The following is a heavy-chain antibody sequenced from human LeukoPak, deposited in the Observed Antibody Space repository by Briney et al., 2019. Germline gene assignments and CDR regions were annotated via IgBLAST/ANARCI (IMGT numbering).Heavy chain of an antibody. CDR3: AKARTANYFGS. CDR2: ISGSGANT. Sequence: GWSLRLSCAASGFTFSNYAMSWVRRAPGKGLEWVSAISGSGANTYYADSVQGRFTISRDNSKNTLFLQMDSLRVEDTAIYYCAKARTANYFGSWGQGSLVTVSS. J-gene: IGHJ4*02. CDR1: GFTFSNYA. V-gene: IGHV3-23*01.